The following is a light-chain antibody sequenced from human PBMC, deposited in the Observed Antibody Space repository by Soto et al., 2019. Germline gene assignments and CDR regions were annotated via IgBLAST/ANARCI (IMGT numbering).Light chain of an antibody. V-gene: IGKV3-11*01. Sequence: EIVLTQSPATLSLSPGERATLSCRASQSVNSYLAWYQHKPGQAPRLLIHDASNRATGIPARFSGSGSGTDFTLTISSLEPEDFAVYDCQQRTNWPSSTFGQGTRLEIK. CDR3: QQRTNWPSST. CDR2: DAS. J-gene: IGKJ5*01. CDR1: QSVNSY.